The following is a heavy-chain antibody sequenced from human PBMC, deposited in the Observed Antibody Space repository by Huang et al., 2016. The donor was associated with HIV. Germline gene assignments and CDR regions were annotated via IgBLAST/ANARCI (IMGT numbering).Heavy chain of an antibody. CDR3: ATGFDVFFDF. J-gene: IGHJ4*02. V-gene: IGHV1-24*01. Sequence: QVQLVQSRAEVKKPGASVKVSCKVSEYTLTELSIHWVRQPPGKGLEWMGGFDPETGETIYEQKFQGRVTMTEDTSTETAFRELSGLRPEDTAVYYCATGFDVFFDFWGQGTLVTVSS. D-gene: IGHD3-9*01. CDR2: FDPETGET. CDR1: EYTLTELS.